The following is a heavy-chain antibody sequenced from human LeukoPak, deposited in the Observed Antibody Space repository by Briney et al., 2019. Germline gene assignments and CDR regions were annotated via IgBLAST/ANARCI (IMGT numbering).Heavy chain of an antibody. Sequence: GASVKVSCKASGYTFTSYGINWVRQAPGQRLEWMGWINAGNGNTRYSQKFQGGVTITRDTSASTAYMELSSLRSEDTAVYYCARDYTASDYTPYYYYGMDVWGQGTTVTVSS. CDR3: ARDYTASDYTPYYYYGMDV. CDR1: GYTFTSYG. CDR2: INAGNGNT. D-gene: IGHD4-11*01. J-gene: IGHJ6*02. V-gene: IGHV1-3*01.